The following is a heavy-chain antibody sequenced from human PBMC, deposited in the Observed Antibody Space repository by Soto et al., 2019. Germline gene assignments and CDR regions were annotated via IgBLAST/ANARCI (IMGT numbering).Heavy chain of an antibody. CDR2: ISGSGRDT. D-gene: IGHD3-10*01. Sequence: GGSLRLSCAASGFTFSNYVMTWVRQRPGKGLEWVSTISGSGRDTYYADSVKGRFTISRDSPKNTLYLQINTLRAEDTAIYYCAKDGDYHGSGSFLDYWGQGTLVTVSS. V-gene: IGHV3-23*01. CDR3: AKDGDYHGSGSFLDY. J-gene: IGHJ4*02. CDR1: GFTFSNYV.